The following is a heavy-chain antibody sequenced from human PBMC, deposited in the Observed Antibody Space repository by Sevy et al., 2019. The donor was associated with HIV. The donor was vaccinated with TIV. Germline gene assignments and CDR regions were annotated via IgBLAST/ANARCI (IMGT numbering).Heavy chain of an antibody. CDR3: AKGHGLYDYVWGSYATAGRSLGMDV. CDR1: GFTFSSYG. Sequence: GGSLRLSCAASGFTFSSYGMHWVRQAPAKGLEWVAVISYDGSNKYYADSVKGRFTISRDNSKNTLYLQMNSLRAEDTAVYYCAKGHGLYDYVWGSYATAGRSLGMDVWGQGTTVTVSS. V-gene: IGHV3-30*18. J-gene: IGHJ6*02. D-gene: IGHD3-16*01. CDR2: ISYDGSNK.